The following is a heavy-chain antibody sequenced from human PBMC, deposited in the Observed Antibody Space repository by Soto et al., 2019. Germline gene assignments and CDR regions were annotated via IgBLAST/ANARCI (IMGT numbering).Heavy chain of an antibody. Sequence: GASVKVSCKASGGTFSSYTISWVRQAPGQGLEWMGRIIPILGIANYAQKFQGRVTITADTSTSTAYMELSSLRSDDTAVYYCARDTAWGYDSSGYYPFLDAFDIRGQGTMVTVSS. D-gene: IGHD3-22*01. J-gene: IGHJ3*02. CDR3: ARDTAWGYDSSGYYPFLDAFDI. V-gene: IGHV1-69*04. CDR2: IIPILGIA. CDR1: GGTFSSYT.